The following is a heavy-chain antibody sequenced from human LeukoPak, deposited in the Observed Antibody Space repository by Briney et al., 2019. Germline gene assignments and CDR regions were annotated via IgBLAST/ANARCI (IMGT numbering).Heavy chain of an antibody. CDR1: GGSISSSSYY. V-gene: IGHV4-39*01. J-gene: IGHJ4*02. Sequence: SETLSLTCTVSGGSISSSSYYWGWIRQPPGKGLEWIGYIYYSGSTYYNPSLKSRVTISVDTSKNQFSLKLSSVTAADTAVYYCARHATLGIPVPWYFDYWGQGTLVTVSS. CDR2: IYYSGST. D-gene: IGHD7-27*01. CDR3: ARHATLGIPVPWYFDY.